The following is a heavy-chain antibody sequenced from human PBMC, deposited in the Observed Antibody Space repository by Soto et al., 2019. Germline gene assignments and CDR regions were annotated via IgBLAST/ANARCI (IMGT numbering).Heavy chain of an antibody. CDR2: INIYNGNT. CDR3: ARDLTYVGPFDI. Sequence: QVQLVQSGAEVKKPGASVKVSCKASGYTFTSYGISWVRQAPGQGPEWMGWINIYNGNTNYAQKIQGRVTMTTDTATSTAYMELRSLRSDDTAAYYCARDLTYVGPFDIWGQGTMVTVSS. V-gene: IGHV1-18*01. J-gene: IGHJ3*02. D-gene: IGHD7-27*01. CDR1: GYTFTSYG.